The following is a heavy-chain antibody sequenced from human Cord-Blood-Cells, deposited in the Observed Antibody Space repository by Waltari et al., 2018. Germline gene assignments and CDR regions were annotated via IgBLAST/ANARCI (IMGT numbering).Heavy chain of an antibody. J-gene: IGHJ5*02. V-gene: IGHV4-34*01. D-gene: IGHD6-19*01. CDR2: INHSGST. CDR3: ARGGGSSGEGNWFDP. Sequence: QVQLQQWGAGLLKPSETLSLTCAVYGGSFSGYYCSWIRQPPGKGLEWIGEINHSGSTNYNPSLKSRVTISVDTSKNQFSLKLSSVTAADTAVYYCARGGGSSGEGNWFDPWGQGTLVTVSS. CDR1: GGSFSGYY.